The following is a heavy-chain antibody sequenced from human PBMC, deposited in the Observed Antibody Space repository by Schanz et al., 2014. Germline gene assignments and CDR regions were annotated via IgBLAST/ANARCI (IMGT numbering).Heavy chain of an antibody. Sequence: VQLEQSGAEVKKPGSSVKVSCKASGGTFSSFGINWVRQAPGQGLEWMGWISAYTNNTNYAQKVQGRVTMTTDTSTGTAYMELSSLKSEDTAVYYCARGPLGTSPWGQGTLVTVSS. V-gene: IGHV1-18*01. J-gene: IGHJ5*02. CDR3: ARGPLGTSP. D-gene: IGHD5-12*01. CDR1: GGTFSSFG. CDR2: ISAYTNNT.